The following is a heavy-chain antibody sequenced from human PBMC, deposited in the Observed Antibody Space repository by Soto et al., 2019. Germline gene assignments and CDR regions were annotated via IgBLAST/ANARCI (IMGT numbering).Heavy chain of an antibody. D-gene: IGHD6-25*01. V-gene: IGHV1-69*12. CDR1: GGTFSSSA. Sequence: QVQLVQSGAEMKEPGSSVTVSCKTSGGTFSSSAISWLRQAPGQGLEWMGGIIPLFRTPDYEQKFQGRVTIAADESTSTAYMELTSLRTEDTEVYYCARDNERLQLGGNDYYILDVWGQGTTITVSS. CDR2: IIPLFRTP. J-gene: IGHJ6*02. CDR3: ARDNERLQLGGNDYYILDV.